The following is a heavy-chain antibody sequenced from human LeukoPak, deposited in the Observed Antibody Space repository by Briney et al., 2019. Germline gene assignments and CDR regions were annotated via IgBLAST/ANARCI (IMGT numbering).Heavy chain of an antibody. CDR3: ARDSRLLWFGELFRYFDY. J-gene: IGHJ4*02. Sequence: SETLSLTCAVSGASFNGHYWTWIRQPPGKGLEWIGEINHGGRTTYYPSLKSRVTISVDTSKNQFSLKLSSVTAADTAVYYCARDSRLLWFGELFRYFDYWGLGTLVTVSS. CDR2: INHGGRT. V-gene: IGHV4-34*01. D-gene: IGHD3-10*01. CDR1: GASFNGHY.